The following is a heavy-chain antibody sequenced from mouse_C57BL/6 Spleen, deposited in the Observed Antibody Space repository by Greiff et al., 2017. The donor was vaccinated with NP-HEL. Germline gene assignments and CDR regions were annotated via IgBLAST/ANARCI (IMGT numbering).Heavy chain of an antibody. CDR3: ARWGYGLDY. V-gene: IGHV1-54*01. CDR2: INPGSGGT. Sequence: QVQLQQSGAELVRPGTSVKVSCKASGYAFTNYLIEWVKQRPGQGLEWIGVINPGSGGTNYNEKFKGKATLTADKSSSTAYMQLSSLTSEDSAVYLCARWGYGLDYWGQGTTLTVSS. J-gene: IGHJ2*01. CDR1: GYAFTNYL. D-gene: IGHD1-1*02.